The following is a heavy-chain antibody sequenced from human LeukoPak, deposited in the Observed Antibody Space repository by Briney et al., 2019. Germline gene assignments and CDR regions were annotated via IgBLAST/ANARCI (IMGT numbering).Heavy chain of an antibody. Sequence: PGGSLRLSCAASGFTFSSYSMTWVRQAPGKGLEWVSYISSSSSTIYYADSVKGRFTISRDNAKNSLFLQMNSLRAEDTAVYYCARTTVDIYYYYYYMTSGARGPRSPSP. J-gene: IGHJ6*03. CDR2: ISSSSSTI. CDR1: GFTFSSYS. D-gene: IGHD4-23*01. CDR3: ARTTVDIYYYYYYMTS. V-gene: IGHV3-48*04.